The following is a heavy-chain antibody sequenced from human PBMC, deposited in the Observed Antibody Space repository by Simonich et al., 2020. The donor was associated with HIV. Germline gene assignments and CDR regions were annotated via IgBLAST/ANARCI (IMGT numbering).Heavy chain of an antibody. Sequence: QVQLQQWGAGLLKPSETLSLTCAVYGGSLRGYYWGWIRQPPGKGLERIAKIKNSGSNYYNPSLKRRVTISVDTSKSQFSLKVSSVTAADTAVYYCARNGIAARPDTSEVDYWGQGTLVTVSS. J-gene: IGHJ4*02. CDR1: GGSLRGYY. CDR3: ARNGIAARPDTSEVDY. CDR2: IKNSGSN. D-gene: IGHD6-6*01. V-gene: IGHV4-34*01.